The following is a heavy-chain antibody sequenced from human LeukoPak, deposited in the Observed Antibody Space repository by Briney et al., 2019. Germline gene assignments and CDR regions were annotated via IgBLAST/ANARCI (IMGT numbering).Heavy chain of an antibody. CDR1: GYTFTSYD. D-gene: IGHD6-19*01. V-gene: IGHV1-8*01. CDR3: VRAGAVAVAGTGGNWFDP. CDR2: MNPNSGNT. J-gene: IGHJ5*02. Sequence: ASVKVSCKASGYTFTSYDINWVRQATGQGLEWMGWMNPNSGNTGYAQKFQGRVTMTRNTSISTADMELSSLRSEDTAVYYCVRAGAVAVAGTGGNWFDPWGQGTLVTVSS.